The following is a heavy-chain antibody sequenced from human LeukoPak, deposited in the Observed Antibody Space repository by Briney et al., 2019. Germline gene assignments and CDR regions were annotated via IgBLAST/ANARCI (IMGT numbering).Heavy chain of an antibody. J-gene: IGHJ4*02. CDR2: ISHDGTSI. CDR1: GFTFSSYV. Sequence: GGSLRLSCAASGFTFSSYVMHWVRQVPGKGLVWVSRISHDGTSITYADSVKGRFTVSRDNAKNTLYLQMESVRVEDTAVYYCARDLEYKFFDYWGQGALVTVSS. CDR3: ARDLEYKFFDY. V-gene: IGHV3-74*03. D-gene: IGHD1-1*01.